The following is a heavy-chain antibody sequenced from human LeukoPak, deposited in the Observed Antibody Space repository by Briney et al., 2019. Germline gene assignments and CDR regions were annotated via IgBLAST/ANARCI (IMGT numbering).Heavy chain of an antibody. CDR1: GYSFTSHY. CDR2: INPSGSST. Sequence: ASVKVSCKASGYSFTSHYMHWVRQAPGQGLEWLGLINPSGSSTLYAQKFQGRVTMTTDTSTSTAYMELRSLRSDDTAVYYCARDFMITFGGVIYDAFDIWGQGTMVTVSS. D-gene: IGHD3-16*01. CDR3: ARDFMITFGGVIYDAFDI. V-gene: IGHV1-46*01. J-gene: IGHJ3*02.